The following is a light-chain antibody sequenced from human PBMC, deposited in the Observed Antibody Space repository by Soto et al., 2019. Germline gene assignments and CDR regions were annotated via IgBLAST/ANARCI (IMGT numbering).Light chain of an antibody. V-gene: IGLV2-8*01. Sequence: QSALTQPPSASGSPGQSVTISCTGTNSDIGGYNSVSWYQRSPGKAPKLILYEGTNRPSGVPRRFSGSKSGNTASLTVSGLQAEDEGDYYCSSYAGNRILAFGGGTKLTVL. J-gene: IGLJ2*01. CDR1: NSDIGGYNS. CDR3: SSYAGNRILA. CDR2: EGT.